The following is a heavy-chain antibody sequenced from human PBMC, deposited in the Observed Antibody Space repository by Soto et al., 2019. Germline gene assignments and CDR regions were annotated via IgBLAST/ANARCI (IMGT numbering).Heavy chain of an antibody. V-gene: IGHV3-64D*06. Sequence: GGSLRLSCSASGFTFTNYAIHWIRQAPGKGLEYVSAISSTGGSTYYADSVKGRFTISRDNSKNTVYLQMSSLRSEDSAVYYCVARYCSSTTCYQVDYWGQGTLGT. CDR3: VARYCSSTTCYQVDY. J-gene: IGHJ4*02. CDR2: ISSTGGST. CDR1: GFTFTNYA. D-gene: IGHD2-2*01.